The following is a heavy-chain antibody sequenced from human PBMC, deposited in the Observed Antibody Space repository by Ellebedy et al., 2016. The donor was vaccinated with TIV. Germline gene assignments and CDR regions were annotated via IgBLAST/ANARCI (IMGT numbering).Heavy chain of an antibody. CDR3: ATRREVGALTEYDEY. CDR1: GFTFSSYT. CDR2: ISFSSAYI. V-gene: IGHV3-21*04. J-gene: IGHJ4*02. D-gene: IGHD1-26*01. Sequence: GESLKISXVASGFTFSSYTMNWVRQAPGKGLEWVSSISFSSAYIYYADSVKGRFTISRDNAKNSLYLQMNSLRGEDTAMYCCATRREVGALTEYDEYWGQGTLVTVSS.